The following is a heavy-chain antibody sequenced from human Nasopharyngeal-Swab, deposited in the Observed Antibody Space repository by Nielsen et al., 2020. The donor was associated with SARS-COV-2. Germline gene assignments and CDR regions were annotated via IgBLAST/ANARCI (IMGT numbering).Heavy chain of an antibody. Sequence: GESLKISCAASGLTFTNSWMSWVRQAPGKGLEWVSYISSSSSSIYYADSVKGRFTISRDNAKNSLYLQMNSLRDEDTAVYYCARPQRGFVPISDYWGQGTLVTVSS. V-gene: IGHV3-48*02. J-gene: IGHJ4*02. CDR2: ISSSSSSI. CDR1: GLTFTNSW. CDR3: ARPQRGFVPISDY. D-gene: IGHD3-10*01.